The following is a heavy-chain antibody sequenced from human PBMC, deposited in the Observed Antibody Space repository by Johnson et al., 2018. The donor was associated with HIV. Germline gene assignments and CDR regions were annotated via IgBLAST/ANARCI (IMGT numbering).Heavy chain of an antibody. D-gene: IGHD6-6*01. CDR1: GFTFSDYY. V-gene: IGHV3-66*02. CDR2: IYSGGST. CDR3: ARVSSSSSFDAFDI. J-gene: IGHJ3*02. Sequence: VQLVESGGGLVKPGGSLRLSCAASGFTFSDYYMSWVRQAPGKGLEWVSVIYSGGSTYYADSVKGRFTISRDNSKNTLYLQMNSLRAEDTAVYYCARVSSSSSFDAFDIWGQGTMVTVSS.